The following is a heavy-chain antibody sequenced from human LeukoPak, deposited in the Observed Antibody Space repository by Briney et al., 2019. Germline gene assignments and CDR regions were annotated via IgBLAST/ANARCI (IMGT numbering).Heavy chain of an antibody. J-gene: IGHJ4*02. D-gene: IGHD3-3*01. V-gene: IGHV3-23*01. CDR1: GFTFSDYW. CDR3: AKEERFLERYFDY. Sequence: GGSLRLSCAASGFTFSDYWMHWVRQAPGKGLEWVSAISGSGGSTYYADSVKGRFTISRDNSKNTLYLQMNSLRAEDTAVYYCAKEERFLERYFDYWGQGTLVTVSS. CDR2: ISGSGGST.